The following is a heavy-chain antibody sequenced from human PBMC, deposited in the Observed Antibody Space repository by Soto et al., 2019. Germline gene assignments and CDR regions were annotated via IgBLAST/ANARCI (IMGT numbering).Heavy chain of an antibody. CDR1: GYTFTGYY. D-gene: IGHD6-19*01. CDR2: INPNSGGT. CDR3: ARGYSSGWYWVAFDI. V-gene: IGHV1-2*04. J-gene: IGHJ3*02. Sequence: QVQLVQSGAEVKKPGASVKVSCKASGYTFTGYYMHWVRQAPGQGLEWMGWINPNSGGTNYAQKFQGWVTMTRDTFISTAYMELSRLRSDDTAVYYCARGYSSGWYWVAFDIWGQGTMVTVSS.